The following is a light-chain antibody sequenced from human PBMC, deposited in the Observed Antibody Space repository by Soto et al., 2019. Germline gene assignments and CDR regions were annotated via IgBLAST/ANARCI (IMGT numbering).Light chain of an antibody. V-gene: IGKV3-20*01. Sequence: EIVLTQSPGTLSLSPGERATLSCRASQSVSSSYLAWYQQKPGQAPRLLIYGASSRATGIPDRFSGSGSGTDFTLTISILEPEDFAVYYCQQYGSSPPTFGQGTKVDI. J-gene: IGKJ1*01. CDR2: GAS. CDR1: QSVSSSY. CDR3: QQYGSSPPT.